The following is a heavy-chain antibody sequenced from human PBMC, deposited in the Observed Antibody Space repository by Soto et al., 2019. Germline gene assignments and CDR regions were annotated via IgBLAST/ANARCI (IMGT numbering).Heavy chain of an antibody. Sequence: KPSETLSLTCAVYGGSFSDFYWNFIRQPPGKGLEWIGEINHSGSTNYNPALKSRVTISVDTSKNQFSLNLTSVTATDTAVYYCATVVIPGTRHTDFDSRGQGVSVTVS. J-gene: IGHJ5*01. CDR2: INHSGST. CDR1: GGSFSDFY. CDR3: ATVVIPGTRHTDFDS. D-gene: IGHD2-21*01. V-gene: IGHV4-34*01.